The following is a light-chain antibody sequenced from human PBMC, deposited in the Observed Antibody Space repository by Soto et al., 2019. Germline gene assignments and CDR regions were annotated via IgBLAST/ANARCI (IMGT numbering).Light chain of an antibody. CDR1: QRLKSDY. J-gene: IGKJ1*01. V-gene: IGKV3-20*01. CDR3: EQDSSAAAWT. CDR2: GTS. Sequence: EVTLTQSPGSLSLSPGERATLSCRASQRLKSDYFAWYQQRRGQAPRLLIYGTSIRASGIPDRFGGSGSGTDFTLTISRLEPEDFAVYYCEQDSSAAAWTFAQGTQVAV.